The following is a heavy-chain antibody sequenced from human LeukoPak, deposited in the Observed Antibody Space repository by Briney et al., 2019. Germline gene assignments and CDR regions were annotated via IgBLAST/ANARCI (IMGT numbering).Heavy chain of an antibody. CDR2: MNPNSGNT. J-gene: IGHJ1*01. D-gene: IGHD2-8*02. CDR1: GYTFTSYD. Sequence: ASVKVSCKASGYTFTSYDINWVRQATGQGLEWMGWMNPNSGNTGYAQKFQGRVTMTRNTSISTAYMELSSLRAEDTAVYYCASRTGGGAWFQHWGQGTLVTVSS. CDR3: ASRTGGGAWFQH. V-gene: IGHV1-8*01.